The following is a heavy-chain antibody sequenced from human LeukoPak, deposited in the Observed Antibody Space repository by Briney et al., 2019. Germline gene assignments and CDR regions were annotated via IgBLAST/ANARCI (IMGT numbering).Heavy chain of an antibody. CDR2: ISTSGEST. CDR1: GFTFSSYG. CDR3: AKGSGNGYGSGPFDY. V-gene: IGHV3-23*01. D-gene: IGHD3-10*01. J-gene: IGHJ4*02. Sequence: GGSLRLSCAASGFTFSSYGMSWVRQAPGEGLEWVSAISTSGESTYYADSVKGHFTISRDNSKNTLYLQMNSLRAEDTAIYFCAKGSGNGYGSGPFDYWGQGTLVTVSS.